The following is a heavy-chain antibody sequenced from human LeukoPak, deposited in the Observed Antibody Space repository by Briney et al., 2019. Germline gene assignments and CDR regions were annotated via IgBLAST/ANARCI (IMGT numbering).Heavy chain of an antibody. CDR1: GGSISSSSYY. V-gene: IGHV4-39*07. D-gene: IGHD3-10*01. J-gene: IGHJ5*02. CDR3: ARGDYYGSGTNWFDP. CDR2: IYYSGSI. Sequence: SETLSLTCTVSGGSISSSSYYWGWIRQPPGKGLEWIGSIYYSGSIYYNPSLKSRVTISVDTSKNQFSLKLSSVTAADTAVYYCARGDYYGSGTNWFDPWGQGTLVTVSS.